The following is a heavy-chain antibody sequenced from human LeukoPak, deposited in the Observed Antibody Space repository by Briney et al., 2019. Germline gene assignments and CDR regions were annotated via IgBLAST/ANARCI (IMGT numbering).Heavy chain of an antibody. D-gene: IGHD1-26*01. Sequence: PSETLSLTCAVSGGSITTTDFDWAWDRQPPGQGFEWIATISSRGKAYYYLSLMSQVTISVDTSKNQFSLDVTSVTAADTGLFYCARFKGGTGFDYWGRGILVIVS. J-gene: IGHJ4*02. CDR3: ARFKGGTGFDY. CDR2: ISSRGKA. CDR1: GGSITTTDFD. V-gene: IGHV4-39*01.